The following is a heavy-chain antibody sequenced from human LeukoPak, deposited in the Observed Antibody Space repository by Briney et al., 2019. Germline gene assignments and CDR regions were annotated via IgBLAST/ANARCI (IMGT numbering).Heavy chain of an antibody. J-gene: IGHJ4*02. V-gene: IGHV4-39*01. CDR1: GGSISSSSYY. CDR2: IYYSGST. D-gene: IGHD3-22*01. Sequence: SETLSLTCTVSGGSISSSSYYWGWIRQPPGKGLEWIGSIYYSGSTYYNPSLKSRVTISVDTSKNQFSLKLSSVTAADTAVYYCARAKDRFYDSAYYFDYWGQGTLVTVSS. CDR3: ARAKDRFYDSAYYFDY.